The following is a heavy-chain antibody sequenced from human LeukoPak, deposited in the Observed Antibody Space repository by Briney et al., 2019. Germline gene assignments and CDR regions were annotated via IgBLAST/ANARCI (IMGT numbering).Heavy chain of an antibody. Sequence: AETLSLTCTVSNGPINTYQWSWIRQPPGKGLEWIGNIHYSGSANYNPSLKSRVIISVDTSKNQFSLKLSSVTAADTAVYYCARGYPHHDYWGQGTLVTVSS. J-gene: IGHJ4*02. D-gene: IGHD2-15*01. CDR3: ARGYPHHDY. V-gene: IGHV4-59*08. CDR1: NGPINTYQ. CDR2: IHYSGSA.